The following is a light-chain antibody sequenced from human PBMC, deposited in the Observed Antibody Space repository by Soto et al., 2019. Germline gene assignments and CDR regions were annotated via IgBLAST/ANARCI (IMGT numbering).Light chain of an antibody. V-gene: IGKV3-11*01. J-gene: IGKJ5*01. Sequence: EILLTQSPATLSLSPGERATLSCRVSHSVTRYLAWYQQKRGQAPRLLIYDTSSRDTGIPARFSGSGFGTDFTLTISRLEPEDFEVYYCQQRSEWPITFGQGTRLEIK. CDR3: QQRSEWPIT. CDR1: HSVTRY. CDR2: DTS.